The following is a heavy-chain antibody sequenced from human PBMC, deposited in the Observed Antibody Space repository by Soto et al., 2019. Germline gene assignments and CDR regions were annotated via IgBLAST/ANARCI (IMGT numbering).Heavy chain of an antibody. Sequence: EVQLLESGGGLVQPGGSLRLSCTASGFTFSDHAMTWVRQAPGKGLEWLSGISGGGSGAYYADSVKGRFTVSRANSNNTLFLQMDSLRVEDTAVYYCVIALWWYTHWGQGTLVTVSS. V-gene: IGHV3-23*01. J-gene: IGHJ4*02. CDR2: ISGGGSGA. CDR3: VIALWWYTH. D-gene: IGHD2-15*01. CDR1: GFTFSDHA.